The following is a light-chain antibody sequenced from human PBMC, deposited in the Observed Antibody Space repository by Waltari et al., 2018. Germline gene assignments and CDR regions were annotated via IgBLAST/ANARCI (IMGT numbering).Light chain of an antibody. CDR3: SSRDSSGDVI. V-gene: IGLV3-19*01. J-gene: IGLJ2*01. CDR1: ILKVYY. Sequence: SSELTQDPAVSVALGQTVRITCHGDILKVYYQNWCQQKPGQAPLLVIYGKNNRPSGIPDRFSASTSGSTASLTITGAQAEDEAHYYCSSRDSSGDVIFGGGTKLTVL. CDR2: GKN.